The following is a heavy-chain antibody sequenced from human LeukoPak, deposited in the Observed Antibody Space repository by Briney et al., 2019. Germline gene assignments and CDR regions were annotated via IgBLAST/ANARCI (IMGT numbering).Heavy chain of an antibody. CDR1: GYTFTGCY. D-gene: IGHD6-19*01. CDR3: ALRYSSGWYYFDY. CDR2: MNPNSGNT. Sequence: ASVKVSCKASGYTFTGCYMRWVRQAPGQGLEWMGWMNPNSGNTGYAQKFQGRVTMTRSTSISTAYMELSSLRSEDTAVYYCALRYSSGWYYFDYWGQGTLVTVSS. V-gene: IGHV1-8*02. J-gene: IGHJ4*02.